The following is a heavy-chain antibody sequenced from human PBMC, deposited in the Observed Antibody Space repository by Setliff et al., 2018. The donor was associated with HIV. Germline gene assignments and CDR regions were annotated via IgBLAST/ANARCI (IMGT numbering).Heavy chain of an antibody. CDR3: ARSSLHCGGGSCYLTWFDP. CDR1: GGSFSGNY. Sequence: SETLSLTCAVYGGSFSGNYWNWIRQPPGKGLEWIGEINHSANTNYSPSLKSRVTISVDTSKNQFSLKLDSVTAADTAVYYCARSSLHCGGGSCYLTWFDPWGQGTLVTVSS. CDR2: INHSANT. J-gene: IGHJ5*02. D-gene: IGHD2-15*01. V-gene: IGHV4-34*01.